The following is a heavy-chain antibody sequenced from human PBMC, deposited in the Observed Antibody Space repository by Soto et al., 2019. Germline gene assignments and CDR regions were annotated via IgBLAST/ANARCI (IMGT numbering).Heavy chain of an antibody. D-gene: IGHD2-2*01. CDR3: ARRGLDCSSTSCYGINYFDY. J-gene: IGHJ4*02. CDR1: GGSISSYY. V-gene: IGHV4-59*08. Sequence: SETLSLTCTVSGGSISSYYWSWIRQPPGTGLEWIGYIYYSGSTNYNPSLKSRVTISVDTSKNQFSLKLSSVTAADTAVYYCARRGLDCSSTSCYGINYFDYWGQGTLVTVS. CDR2: IYYSGST.